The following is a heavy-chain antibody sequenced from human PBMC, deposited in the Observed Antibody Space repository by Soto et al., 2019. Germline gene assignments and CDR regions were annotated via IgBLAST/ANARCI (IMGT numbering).Heavy chain of an antibody. D-gene: IGHD5-18*01. Sequence: SETLSLTCTVSGGSISSYYWSWIRQPPGKGLEWIGYIYYSGSTNYNPSLKSRVTISVDTSKNQFSLKLSSVTAADTAVYYCAVQDREYSCGLNWFDPWGQGTLVTVSS. J-gene: IGHJ5*02. CDR1: GGSISSYY. CDR2: IYYSGST. V-gene: IGHV4-59*08. CDR3: AVQDREYSCGLNWFDP.